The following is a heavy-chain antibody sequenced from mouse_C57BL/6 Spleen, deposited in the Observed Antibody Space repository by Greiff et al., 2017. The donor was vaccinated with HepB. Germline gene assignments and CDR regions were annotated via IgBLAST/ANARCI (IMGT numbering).Heavy chain of an antibody. J-gene: IGHJ3*01. CDR3: ARVTGDYDGSYFAY. CDR2: ISDGGSYT. CDR1: GFTFSSYA. V-gene: IGHV5-4*03. Sequence: EVKLVESGGGLVKPGGSLKLSCAASGFTFSSYAMSWVRQTPEKRLEWVATISDGGSYTYYPDNVKGRFTISRDNAKNNLYLQMSHLKSEDTAMYYCARVTGDYDGSYFAYWGQWTLVTVSA. D-gene: IGHD2-4*01.